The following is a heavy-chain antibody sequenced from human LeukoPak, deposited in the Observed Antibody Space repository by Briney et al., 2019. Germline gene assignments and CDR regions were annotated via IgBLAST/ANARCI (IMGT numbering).Heavy chain of an antibody. D-gene: IGHD4-17*01. Sequence: SQTLSLTCTVSGGSISSGGYYWSWIRQHPGKGLEWIGYIYYSGSTYYNPSLKSRVTISVDTSKNQFSLKLSSVTAADTAVYYCARVTTVTTRGYYFDYWAREPWSPSPQ. J-gene: IGHJ4*02. CDR1: GGSISSGGYY. V-gene: IGHV4-31*03. CDR2: IYYSGST. CDR3: ARVTTVTTRGYYFDY.